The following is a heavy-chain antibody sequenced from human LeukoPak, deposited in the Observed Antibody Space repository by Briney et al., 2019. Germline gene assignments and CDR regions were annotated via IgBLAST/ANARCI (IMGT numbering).Heavy chain of an antibody. D-gene: IGHD2-2*02. V-gene: IGHV1-2*02. J-gene: IGHJ4*02. CDR1: GYTFAGYY. Sequence: ASVKVSCKASGYTFAGYYMHWVRRAPGQGLEWMGWINPNSGGTNYAQKFQGRVTMTRDTSISTAYMELSRLRSDDTAVYYCARDLLGSDCSSTSCYNYYFDYWGQGTLVTVSS. CDR3: ARDLLGSDCSSTSCYNYYFDY. CDR2: INPNSGGT.